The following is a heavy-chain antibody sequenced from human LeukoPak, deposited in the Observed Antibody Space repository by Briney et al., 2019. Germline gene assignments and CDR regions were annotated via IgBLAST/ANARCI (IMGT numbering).Heavy chain of an antibody. D-gene: IGHD3-10*01. CDR1: GASIGSHY. Sequence: KASETLSLTCTVSGASIGSHYYNWIRQPPRKGLEWIGLVHYSGSPNYNPSRKRRPSISADPSKSQFSLNLTSVTAADTAVYYCVIGRGWQPDYWGQGILVTVSS. J-gene: IGHJ4*02. V-gene: IGHV4-59*11. CDR2: VHYSGSP. CDR3: VIGRGWQPDY.